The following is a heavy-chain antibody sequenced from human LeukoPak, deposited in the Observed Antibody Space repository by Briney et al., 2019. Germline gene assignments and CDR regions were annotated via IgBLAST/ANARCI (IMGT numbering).Heavy chain of an antibody. D-gene: IGHD3-22*01. CDR1: GGSIGSYY. Sequence: SETLSLTCTVSGGSIGSYYWSWIRQPAGRGLEWIGRIYTSGTDYNPSLKSRVTMSVDTSKNQFSLKLSSVTAADTAVYYCARAGTDGYSHFDYWGQGTLVTVSS. V-gene: IGHV4-4*07. CDR2: IYTSGT. CDR3: ARAGTDGYSHFDY. J-gene: IGHJ4*02.